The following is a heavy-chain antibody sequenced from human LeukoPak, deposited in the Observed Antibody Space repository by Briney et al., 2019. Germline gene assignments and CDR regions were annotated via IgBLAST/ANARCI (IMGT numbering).Heavy chain of an antibody. V-gene: IGHV1-8*02. CDR3: ARGPSYSSSWSPYYYYGMDV. J-gene: IGHJ6*02. CDR2: MNPNSGNT. D-gene: IGHD6-13*01. CDR1: GYTFTSYG. Sequence: ASVKVSCKASGYTFTSYGISWVRQATGQGLEWMGWMNPNSGNTGYAQKFQGRVTMTRNTSISTAYMELSSLRSEDTAVYYCARGPSYSSSWSPYYYYGMDVWGQGTTVTVSS.